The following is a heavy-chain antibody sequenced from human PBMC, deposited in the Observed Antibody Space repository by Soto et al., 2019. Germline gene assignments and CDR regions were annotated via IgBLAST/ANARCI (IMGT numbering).Heavy chain of an antibody. CDR3: ARRSGVYFDY. Sequence: QVQLQESGPGLVKPSETLSLTCTVSGGSISSYYWSWIRQPPGKGLEWIGYIYYSGSTNYNPSLXRXAXIXXDPSKHQFPLKLSSVTAADTAVYYCARRSGVYFDYWGQGTLVTVSS. CDR2: IYYSGST. J-gene: IGHJ4*02. D-gene: IGHD2-8*01. V-gene: IGHV4-59*08. CDR1: GGSISSYY.